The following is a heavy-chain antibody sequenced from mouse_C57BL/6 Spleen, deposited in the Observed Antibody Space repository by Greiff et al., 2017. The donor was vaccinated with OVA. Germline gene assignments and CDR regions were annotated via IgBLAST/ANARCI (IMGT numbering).Heavy chain of an antibody. CDR2: ILPGSGST. CDR1: GYTFTGYW. CDR3: ARKGYDEAWFAY. V-gene: IGHV1-9*01. Sequence: QVQLKESGAELMKPGASVQLSCQATGYTFTGYWIAWVKQRPGHGLAWIGEILPGSGSTNYNEKFKGKATFTADTSSNTAYMQLSSLTTEDSAIYYGARKGYDEAWFAYWGQGTLVTVSA. D-gene: IGHD2-2*01. J-gene: IGHJ3*01.